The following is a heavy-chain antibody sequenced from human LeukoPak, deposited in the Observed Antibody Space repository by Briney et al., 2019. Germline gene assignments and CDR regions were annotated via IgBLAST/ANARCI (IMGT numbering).Heavy chain of an antibody. V-gene: IGHV4-59*01. J-gene: IGHJ4*02. D-gene: IGHD5-18*01. CDR2: IYYSGTT. CDR3: ARGRKYTSGYRVTESGSGYSDY. Sequence: SETLSLTCTVSGGSISSYYWSWIRQPPGKGLELIGYIYYSGTTNYNPSLKSRVSMSVDTSKNQFSLKLSSVTAADTAVYYCARGRKYTSGYRVTESGSGYSDYWGQGTLVTVSS. CDR1: GGSISSYY.